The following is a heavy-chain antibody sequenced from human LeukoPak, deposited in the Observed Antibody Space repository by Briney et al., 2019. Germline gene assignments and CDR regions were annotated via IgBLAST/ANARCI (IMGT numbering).Heavy chain of an antibody. CDR2: INWNGGST. CDR1: GFTFDDYG. D-gene: IGHD4-17*01. J-gene: IGHJ5*02. CDR3: ARDYGDYVGYNWFDP. Sequence: GGSLRLSCAASGFTFDDYGMSWVRQAPGKGLEWVSGINWNGGSTGYADSVKGRFTISRDNAKNSLYLQMNSLRAEDTALYYCARDYGDYVGYNWFDPWGQGTLVTVSS. V-gene: IGHV3-20*04.